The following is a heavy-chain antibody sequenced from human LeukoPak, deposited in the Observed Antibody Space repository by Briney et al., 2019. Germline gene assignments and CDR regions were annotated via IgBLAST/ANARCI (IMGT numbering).Heavy chain of an antibody. Sequence: ASVKVSCTASGYIFTDYYMHWVRQAPGQRLEWMGWINAGNGNTKYSQKFQGRVTITRDTSASTAYMELSSLRSEDTAVYYCARGGELHGFDPWGQGTLVTVSS. J-gene: IGHJ5*02. CDR2: INAGNGNT. D-gene: IGHD1-26*01. V-gene: IGHV1-3*01. CDR1: GYIFTDYY. CDR3: ARGGELHGFDP.